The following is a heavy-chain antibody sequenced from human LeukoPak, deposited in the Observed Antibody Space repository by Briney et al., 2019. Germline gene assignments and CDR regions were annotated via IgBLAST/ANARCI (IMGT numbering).Heavy chain of an antibody. V-gene: IGHV4-59*08. CDR3: ARRSRMTTIDAFDI. D-gene: IGHD5-24*01. Sequence: PSDTLSLTCTVSGGSISSYYWSWIRQPPGKGLEWIGYIYYSGSTNYNPSLKSRVTISVDTSKNQFFLKLSSVTAADTAVYYCARRSRMTTIDAFDIWGQGTMVTVSS. CDR1: GGSISSYY. J-gene: IGHJ3*02. CDR2: IYYSGST.